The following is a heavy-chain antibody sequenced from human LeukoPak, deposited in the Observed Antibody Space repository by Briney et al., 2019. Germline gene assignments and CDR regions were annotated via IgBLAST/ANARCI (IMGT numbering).Heavy chain of an antibody. CDR1: GFTFSSYA. CDR3: AKKTFSTYDY. CDR2: ISYDGSNK. V-gene: IGHV3-30-3*02. J-gene: IGHJ4*02. Sequence: GGSLRLSCAASGFTFSSYAMHWVRQAPGKGLEWVAVISYDGSNKYYADSVKGRFTISRDNSKNTLYLQMNSLRAEDTAVYYCAKKTFSTYDYWGQGTLVTVSS. D-gene: IGHD3-16*01.